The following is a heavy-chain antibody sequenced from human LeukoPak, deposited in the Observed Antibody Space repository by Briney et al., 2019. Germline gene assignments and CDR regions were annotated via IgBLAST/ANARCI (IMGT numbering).Heavy chain of an antibody. V-gene: IGHV3-74*01. J-gene: IGHJ4*02. CDR1: GFTLSRYW. CDR2: INSDGSKI. Sequence: RGSLRLSCAASGFTLSRYWMHWVRQAPGEGLVWVSRINSDGSKIDYADFAKGRFTISRDNSKNTLYLQMNSLRAEDTAVYYCARVSSSWSGWGQGTLVTVSS. D-gene: IGHD6-13*01. CDR3: ARVSSSWSG.